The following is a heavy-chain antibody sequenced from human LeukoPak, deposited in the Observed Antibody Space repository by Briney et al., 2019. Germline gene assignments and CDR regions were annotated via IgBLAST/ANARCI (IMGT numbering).Heavy chain of an antibody. V-gene: IGHV3-21*01. CDR1: GFTFSSYS. D-gene: IGHD6-13*01. J-gene: IGHJ4*02. CDR3: ARDCGAYSSSWWDIGYFDY. CDR2: ISSSSSYI. Sequence: GGSLRLSCAASGFTFSSYSMNWVRQAPGKGLEWVSSISSSSSYIYYADSVKGRFTISRDNAKNSLYLQMNSLRAEDTAVYYCARDCGAYSSSWWDIGYFDYWGQGTLVTVSS.